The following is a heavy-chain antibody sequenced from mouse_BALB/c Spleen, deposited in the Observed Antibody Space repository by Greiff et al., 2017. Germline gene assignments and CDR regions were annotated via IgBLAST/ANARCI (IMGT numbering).Heavy chain of an antibody. J-gene: IGHJ4*01. CDR3: ARYFNYGNYVGAMDY. D-gene: IGHD2-1*01. Sequence: EVMLVESGGGLVQPGGSRKLSCAASGFTFSSFGMHWVRQAPEKGLEWVAYISSGSSTIYYADTVKGRFTISRDNPKNTLFLQMTSLRSEDTAMYYCARYFNYGNYVGAMDYWGQGTSVTVSS. V-gene: IGHV5-17*02. CDR2: ISSGSSTI. CDR1: GFTFSSFG.